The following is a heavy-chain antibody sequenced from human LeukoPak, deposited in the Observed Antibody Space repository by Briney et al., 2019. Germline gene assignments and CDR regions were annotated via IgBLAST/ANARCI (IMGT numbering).Heavy chain of an antibody. J-gene: IGHJ4*02. CDR2: IFSGGAT. D-gene: IGHD6-19*01. Sequence: GGSLRISCAASGFTVASDYMTWVRQAPGKGLEWVSVIFSGGATYFSDSVKGRFTISRDTSNNTLYLQMNSLRVEDTAVYYCARDHFTVAGNLDFWGQGTLVTVSS. V-gene: IGHV3-53*01. CDR3: ARDHFTVAGNLDF. CDR1: GFTVASDY.